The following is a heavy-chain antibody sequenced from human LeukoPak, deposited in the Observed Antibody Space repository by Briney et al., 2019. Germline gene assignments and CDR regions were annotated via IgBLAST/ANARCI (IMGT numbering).Heavy chain of an antibody. CDR1: GFTFSDYY. V-gene: IGHV3-11*01. J-gene: IGHJ4*02. CDR3: AKDVDPSLAHKLPAAIDY. Sequence: GGSLRLSCAASGFTFSDYYMSWIRQAPGKGLEWVSYISYSGSTIYYADSVKGRFTISRDNAKNSLYLQMNSLRAEDTALYYCAKDVDPSLAHKLPAAIDYWGQGTLVTVSS. D-gene: IGHD2-2*01. CDR2: ISYSGSTI.